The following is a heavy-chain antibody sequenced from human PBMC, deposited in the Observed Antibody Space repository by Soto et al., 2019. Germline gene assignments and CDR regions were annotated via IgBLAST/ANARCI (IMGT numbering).Heavy chain of an antibody. V-gene: IGHV4-30-4*01. Sequence: QVQLQESGPGLVKPSQTLSLTCIVSGGSISSGDYYWSWIRQPPGKGLEWIGYMYYSGSTYYNPSLKSRVTISVDTSKNQFSLKVSSVTAADTAVYYCARYSGYDRWFDPWGQGTLVTVSS. J-gene: IGHJ5*02. CDR3: ARYSGYDRWFDP. D-gene: IGHD5-12*01. CDR2: MYYSGST. CDR1: GGSISSGDYY.